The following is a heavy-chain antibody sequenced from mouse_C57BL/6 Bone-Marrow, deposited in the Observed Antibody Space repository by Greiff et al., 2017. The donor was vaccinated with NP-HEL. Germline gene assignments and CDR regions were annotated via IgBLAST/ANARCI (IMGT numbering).Heavy chain of an antibody. CDR1: GYTFTSYW. CDR3: ARREDGRAWFAY. CDR2: IDPSDSYT. Sequence: VQLQQPGAELVRPGTSVKLSCKASGYTFTSYWMHWVKQRPGQGLEWIGVIDPSDSYTNYNQKFKGKATLTVDTSSSTAYMQLSSLTSEDAAVYYCARREDGRAWFAYWGQGTLVTVSA. D-gene: IGHD1-1*01. V-gene: IGHV1-59*01. J-gene: IGHJ3*01.